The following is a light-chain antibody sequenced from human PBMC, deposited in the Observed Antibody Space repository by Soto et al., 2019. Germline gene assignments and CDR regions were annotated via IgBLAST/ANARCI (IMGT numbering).Light chain of an antibody. V-gene: IGKV3-15*01. J-gene: IGKJ4*01. CDR2: GAS. CDR1: QSLNSD. CDR3: QQYNSWPLT. Sequence: EKMITPSPAPPSLSPGERAPLPPTASQSLNSDLAWYQQKPGQAPRLLIYGASTRATGIPGRFSGSGSGTEFTLTISSLQSEDFAVYYCQQYNSWPLTFGGGTKV.